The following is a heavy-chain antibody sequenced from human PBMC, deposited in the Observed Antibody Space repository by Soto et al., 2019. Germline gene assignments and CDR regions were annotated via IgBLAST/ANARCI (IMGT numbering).Heavy chain of an antibody. V-gene: IGHV3-7*01. CDR1: GFTFSSYW. CDR2: IKPDGSDT. J-gene: IGHJ4*02. CDR3: ARKYSGLDY. D-gene: IGHD5-12*01. Sequence: EVQLVESGGGLVQPGGSLRLSCAASGFTFSSYWMSWVRQAPGKGLEWVANIKPDGSDTYYVDSVKGRFTISRDNAKNSLDLQMNRLTAEDTAVYYCARKYSGLDYWGQGTLVTIPS.